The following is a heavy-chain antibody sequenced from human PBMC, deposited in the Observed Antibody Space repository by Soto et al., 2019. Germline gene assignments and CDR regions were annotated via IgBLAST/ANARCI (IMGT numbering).Heavy chain of an antibody. CDR3: ARDRYCSGGSCYSSWFFDL. V-gene: IGHV4-31*01. D-gene: IGHD2-15*01. CDR1: GGSISTDGDY. Sequence: QVQLQESGPGRVKRSQTLYLSCTVSGGSISTDGDYWNWIRQHPEKGLEWIGYIYHSGSTYYNPSLKSPVFISIDTSKNQFSLTLTSVTAADTAVYYCARDRYCSGGSCYSSWFFDLWGRGTLVTVSS. J-gene: IGHJ2*01. CDR2: IYHSGST.